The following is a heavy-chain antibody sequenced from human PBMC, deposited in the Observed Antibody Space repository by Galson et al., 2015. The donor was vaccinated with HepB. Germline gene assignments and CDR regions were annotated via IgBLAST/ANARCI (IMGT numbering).Heavy chain of an antibody. CDR2: ISHRGST. J-gene: IGHJ6*02. Sequence: SETLSLTCAVSGGSISSSWWSWVRQPPGKGLEWIGEISHRGSTHYNPSLKSRVTISVDKSKNQFSLKLNSVTAADTAVYYCAKNIVVLPTSYGLDVWGQGTTVTVSS. CDR3: AKNIVVLPTSYGLDV. D-gene: IGHD2-2*01. V-gene: IGHV4-4*02. CDR1: GGSISSSW.